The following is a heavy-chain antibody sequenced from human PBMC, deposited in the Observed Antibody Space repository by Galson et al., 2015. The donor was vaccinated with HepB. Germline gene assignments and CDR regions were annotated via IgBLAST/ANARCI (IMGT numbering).Heavy chain of an antibody. V-gene: IGHV3-23*01. CDR2: ISGSGGTT. CDR1: GFTFSSYA. J-gene: IGHJ5*02. D-gene: IGHD2-2*01. Sequence: SLRLSCAASGFTFSSYAMSWARQAPGKGLEWVSGISGSGGTTYYADSVKGRITISRDNSKNTLYLQMNSLRADDTAVYYCAKGYCSSTSCAIRTWFDPWGQGTLVTVSS. CDR3: AKGYCSSTSCAIRTWFDP.